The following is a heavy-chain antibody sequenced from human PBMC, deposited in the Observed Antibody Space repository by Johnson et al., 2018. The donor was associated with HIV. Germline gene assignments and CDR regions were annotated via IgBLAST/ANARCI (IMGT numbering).Heavy chain of an antibody. V-gene: IGHV3-9*01. CDR2: ISWNSGSI. Sequence: VQLVESGGGLVQPGRSLRLSCAASGFTFDDYAMHWVRQAPGKGLEWVSGISWNSGSIAYADSVKGRFTISRDNAKNSLYVQMNSLRAEDTAVYYCAKDTYSHRLTVTESGFDIWGQGTMVTFSS. CDR1: GFTFDDYA. CDR3: AKDTYSHRLTVTESGFDI. D-gene: IGHD4-11*01. J-gene: IGHJ3*02.